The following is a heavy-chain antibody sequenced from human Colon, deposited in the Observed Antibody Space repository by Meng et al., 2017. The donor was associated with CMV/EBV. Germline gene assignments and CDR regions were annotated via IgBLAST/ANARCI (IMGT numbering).Heavy chain of an antibody. CDR2: ISGSGRDT. D-gene: IGHD2-2*02. V-gene: IGHV3-23*01. Sequence: GGSLRLSCATSGFTFGTYALSWVRQAPRKGLEWVSAISGSGRDTYYADSVKGRFTISRDNAKNTLYLQMNSLRAEDTAVYYCARDYLMSYCSSTSCYTLLSGAGGMDVWGQGTTVTVSS. CDR1: GFTFGTYA. CDR3: ARDYLMSYCSSTSCYTLLSGAGGMDV. J-gene: IGHJ6*02.